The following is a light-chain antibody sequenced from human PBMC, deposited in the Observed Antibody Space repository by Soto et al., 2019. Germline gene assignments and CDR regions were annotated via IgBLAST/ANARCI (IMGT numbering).Light chain of an antibody. CDR1: QSVSSSY. J-gene: IGKJ5*01. CDR3: QQYGSSPSVT. V-gene: IGKV3-20*01. Sequence: EMVLTQSPGTLSLSPGERATLSCRASQSVSSSYLAWYQQKPGQAPRLLIYGASSRATVIPDRFSGSGSGTDFNLTISRLEPEDFAMYYCQQYGSSPSVTFGQGTRLESK. CDR2: GAS.